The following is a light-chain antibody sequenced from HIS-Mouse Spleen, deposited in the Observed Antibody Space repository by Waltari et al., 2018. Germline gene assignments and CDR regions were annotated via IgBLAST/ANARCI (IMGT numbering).Light chain of an antibody. CDR3: AAWDDSLSGPV. CDR2: RNT. CDR1: SSNIGSNY. J-gene: IGLJ3*02. V-gene: IGLV1-47*01. Sequence: QSVLTQPPSASGTPGQRVTISCSGSSSNIGSNYVYWYQQLPGTAPKLLIYRNTHRPSGVPDRFSGSKSGTSASLAISGLRSEDEADYYCAAWDDSLSGPVFGGGTKLTVL.